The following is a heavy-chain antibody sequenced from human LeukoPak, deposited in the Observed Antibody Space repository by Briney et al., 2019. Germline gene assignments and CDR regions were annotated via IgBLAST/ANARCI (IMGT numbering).Heavy chain of an antibody. Sequence: SETLSLTCTVSGGSISSYYWSWIRQPPGKGLEWIGYIYYSGSTNYNPSLKSRVTISVDTSKNQFSLKLSSVTAADTAVYYGARETGSVVTPFDIWGQGTMVTVSS. CDR1: GGSISSYY. CDR3: ARETGSVVTPFDI. CDR2: IYYSGST. J-gene: IGHJ3*02. V-gene: IGHV4-59*01. D-gene: IGHD3-22*01.